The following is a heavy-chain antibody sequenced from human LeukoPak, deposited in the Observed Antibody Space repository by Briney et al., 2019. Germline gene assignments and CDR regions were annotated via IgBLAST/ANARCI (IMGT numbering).Heavy chain of an antibody. CDR3: ARRITMVRGVEVFNY. D-gene: IGHD3-10*01. Sequence: GASVKVSCKASGYTFTSYDINWVRQATGQGLEWMGWMNPNSGNTDYAQKFQGRVTMTRNTSLSTAYMELSRMRSEDTAVYYCARRITMVRGVEVFNYWGQGTLVTVSS. CDR1: GYTFTSYD. V-gene: IGHV1-8*01. CDR2: MNPNSGNT. J-gene: IGHJ4*02.